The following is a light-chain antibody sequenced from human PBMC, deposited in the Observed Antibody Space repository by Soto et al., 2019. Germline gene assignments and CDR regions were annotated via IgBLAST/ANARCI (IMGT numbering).Light chain of an antibody. J-gene: IGLJ2*01. V-gene: IGLV1-44*01. CDR2: NNN. Sequence: QSVLTQPPSASGTPGQRVTISWSGSSSNIETNTVDWYQHLPGTAPKVLIFNNNQRPSGVPDRFSGSKSGTSASLAISGLQSEDEAHYYCAVWEDSLGGMIFGGGTKLPVL. CDR1: SSNIETNT. CDR3: AVWEDSLGGMI.